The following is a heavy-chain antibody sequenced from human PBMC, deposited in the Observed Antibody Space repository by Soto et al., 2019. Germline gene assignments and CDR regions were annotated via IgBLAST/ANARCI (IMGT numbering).Heavy chain of an antibody. V-gene: IGHV4-4*02. CDR1: GGSISSSNW. D-gene: IGHD3-22*01. CDR3: ARDVSSGYYRDYYYGMDV. Sequence: PSETLSLTCAVSGGSISSSNWWSWVRQPPGKGLEWIGEIYHSGSTNYNPSLKSRVTISVDKSKNQFSLKLSSVTAADTAVYYCARDVSSGYYRDYYYGMDVWGQGTTVTVSS. J-gene: IGHJ6*02. CDR2: IYHSGST.